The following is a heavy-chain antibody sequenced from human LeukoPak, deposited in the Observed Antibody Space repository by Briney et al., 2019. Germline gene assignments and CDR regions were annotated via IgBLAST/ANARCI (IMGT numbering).Heavy chain of an antibody. CDR1: GFTFRRYE. CDR3: ARDRTLDY. J-gene: IGHJ4*02. D-gene: IGHD3/OR15-3a*01. V-gene: IGHV3-48*03. Sequence: GGSLRLSFAASGFTFRRYEMNWVRQAPGKGLEWVSYISSSGKTIYYAASVKGRFTISREKAKNSLYLQMNSLRAEDTAVYYCARDRTLDYWGQGTLVTVSS. CDR2: ISSSGKTI.